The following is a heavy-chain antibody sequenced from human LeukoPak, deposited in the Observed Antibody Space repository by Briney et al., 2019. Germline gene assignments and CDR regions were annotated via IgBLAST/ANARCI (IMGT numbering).Heavy chain of an antibody. CDR3: ARNGGNSDFDY. CDR2: ISGSGSYI. Sequence: GGSLRLSCAASGLTFSAYTMNWVRQAPGKGLEWVSSISGSGSYIFYADSVKGRFTISRDNAKNSLYLQMNSLRAEDTAVYYCARNGGNSDFDYWGQGTLVTVSS. J-gene: IGHJ4*02. CDR1: GLTFSAYT. V-gene: IGHV3-21*01. D-gene: IGHD4-23*01.